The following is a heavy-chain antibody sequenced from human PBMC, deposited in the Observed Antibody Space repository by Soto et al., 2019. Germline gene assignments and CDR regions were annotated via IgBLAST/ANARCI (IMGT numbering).Heavy chain of an antibody. Sequence: SEILSLACGVCRSVDRGYPRTWNSQPPGKALEWIGQINHSGSANYNPSLKSRVTISVGTPKNQFSLELTSVTAADTAVYYCARGLFSEDSYSGGWYYFDYWGQGTLVTVSS. CDR1: RSVDRGYP. D-gene: IGHD3-10*01. CDR3: ARGLFSEDSYSGGWYYFDY. CDR2: INHSGSA. J-gene: IGHJ4*02. V-gene: IGHV4-34*01.